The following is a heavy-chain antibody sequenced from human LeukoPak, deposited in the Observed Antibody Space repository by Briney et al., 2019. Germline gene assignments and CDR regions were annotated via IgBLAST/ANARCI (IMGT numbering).Heavy chain of an antibody. J-gene: IGHJ4*02. D-gene: IGHD6-13*01. Sequence: GSSVKVSCKASGGTFSSYAISWVRQAPGQGLEWMGGIIPIFGTANYAQKFQGRVTITTDESTSTAYMELSSLRSEDTAVYYCARSRAVLSVSGIADLHYFDYWGQGTRVTVSS. CDR1: GGTFSSYA. CDR2: IIPIFGTA. CDR3: ARSRAVLSVSGIADLHYFDY. V-gene: IGHV1-69*05.